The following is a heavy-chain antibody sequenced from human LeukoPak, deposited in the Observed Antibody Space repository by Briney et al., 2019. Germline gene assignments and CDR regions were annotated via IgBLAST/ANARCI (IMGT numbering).Heavy chain of an antibody. V-gene: IGHV3-23*01. CDR2: ISGSGGST. CDR1: GFTFSSYA. CDR3: AKLAGYSSSWYMDY. J-gene: IGHJ4*02. D-gene: IGHD6-13*01. Sequence: GGSLRLSCAASGFTFSSYAMSWVRQAPGKGLEWVSAISGSGGSTYYADSVRGRFTISRDNSKNTLYLQMNSLRAEDTAVYYCAKLAGYSSSWYMDYWGQGTLVTVSS.